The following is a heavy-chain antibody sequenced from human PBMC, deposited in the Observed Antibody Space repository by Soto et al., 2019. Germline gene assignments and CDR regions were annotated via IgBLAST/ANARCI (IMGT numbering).Heavy chain of an antibody. CDR3: ARFDGDYVGGWVGFDY. D-gene: IGHD4-17*01. CDR2: IYYSGST. CDR1: GGSISSGGYY. Sequence: QVPLQESGPGLVKPSQTLSLTCTVSGGSISSGGYYWSWIRQHPGKGLEWIGYIYYSGSTYYNPSLKSRVTISVDTSKNQFSLKLSSVTAADTAVYYCARFDGDYVGGWVGFDYWGQGTLVTVSS. V-gene: IGHV4-31*03. J-gene: IGHJ4*02.